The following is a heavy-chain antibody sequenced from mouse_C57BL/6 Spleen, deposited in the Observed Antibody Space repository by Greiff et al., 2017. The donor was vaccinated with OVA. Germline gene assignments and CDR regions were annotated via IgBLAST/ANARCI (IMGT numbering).Heavy chain of an antibody. V-gene: IGHV1-82*01. CDR3: ASSPLRYWYFDV. CDR1: GYAFSSSW. CDR2: IYPGDGDT. D-gene: IGHD1-1*01. Sequence: VQLQQSGPELVKPGASVKISCKASGYAFSSSWLNWVKQRPGKGLEWIGRIYPGDGDTNYNGKFKGKATLTADKSSSTAYMQLSSLTSEDSAVYFCASSPLRYWYFDVWGTGTTVTVSS. J-gene: IGHJ1*03.